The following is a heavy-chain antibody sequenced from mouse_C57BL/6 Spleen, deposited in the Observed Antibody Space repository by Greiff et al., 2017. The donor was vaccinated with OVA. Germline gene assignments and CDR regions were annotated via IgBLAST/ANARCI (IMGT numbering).Heavy chain of an antibody. CDR1: GYAFSSSW. J-gene: IGHJ1*03. D-gene: IGHD2-5*01. CDR3: ASYNSNYGYFDV. Sequence: VQRVESGPELVKPGASVKISCKASGYAFSSSWMNWVKQRPGKGLEWIGRIYPGDGDTNYNGKFKGKATLTADKSSSTAYMQLSSLTSEDSAVDFCASYNSNYGYFDVWGTGTTVTVSS. CDR2: IYPGDGDT. V-gene: IGHV1-82*01.